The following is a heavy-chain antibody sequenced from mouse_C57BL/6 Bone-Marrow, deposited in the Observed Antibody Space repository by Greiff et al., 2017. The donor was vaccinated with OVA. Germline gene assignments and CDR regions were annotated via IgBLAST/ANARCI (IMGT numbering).Heavy chain of an antibody. CDR3: ARSGTLLWYYWYFDV. CDR2: IDPNSGGT. CDR1: GYTFTSYW. Sequence: VKLQQPGAELVMPGASVKLSCKASGYTFTSYWMHWVKQRPGRGLEWIGRIDPNSGGTKYNEKFKSKATLTVDKPSSTAYMQLSSLTSEDSAVYYCARSGTLLWYYWYFDVWGTGTTVTVSS. J-gene: IGHJ1*03. D-gene: IGHD2-10*01. V-gene: IGHV1-72*01.